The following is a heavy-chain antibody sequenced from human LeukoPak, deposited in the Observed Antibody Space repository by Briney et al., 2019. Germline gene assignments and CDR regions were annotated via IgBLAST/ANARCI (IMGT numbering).Heavy chain of an antibody. Sequence: GGSLRLSCVASGFTFSNNWMHWVRQAPGKGLVWVSCINTDASSTTYADSVEGRFTISRDNAKNTLYLQMNSLRAEDTAVYFCASPGPTSTFDYWGQGTQVTVSS. CDR1: GFTFSNNW. J-gene: IGHJ4*02. CDR3: ASPGPTSTFDY. CDR2: INTDASST. V-gene: IGHV3-74*01.